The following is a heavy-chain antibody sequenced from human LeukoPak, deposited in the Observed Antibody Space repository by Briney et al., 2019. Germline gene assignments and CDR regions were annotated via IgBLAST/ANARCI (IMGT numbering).Heavy chain of an antibody. J-gene: IGHJ6*02. CDR3: AKDKSSSGHYYYGMDV. V-gene: IGHV3-30*18. CDR2: ISYDGSNK. Sequence: GRSLRLSCAASGFTFSSYGMHWVRQAPGKGLEWVAVISYDGSNKYYADSVKGRFTISRDNSKNTLYLQMNSLRAEDTAVYYCAKDKSSSGHYYYGMDVWGQGTTVTVSS. D-gene: IGHD6-19*01. CDR1: GFTFSSYG.